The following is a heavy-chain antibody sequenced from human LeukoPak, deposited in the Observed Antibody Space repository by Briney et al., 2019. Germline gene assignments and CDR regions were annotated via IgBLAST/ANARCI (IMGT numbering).Heavy chain of an antibody. CDR1: GFIFRNYA. J-gene: IGHJ4*02. CDR2: ISDNGGGA. CDR3: AKESGPLGAPLYDY. V-gene: IGHV3-23*01. D-gene: IGHD1-1*01. Sequence: PGGSLRLSCGASGFIFRNYAMSWVRQAPGEGLKWVAGISDNGGGAYYAESLKGRFTISRDNSKNMLYLQMNSLRVEDTAVYYCAKESGPLGAPLYDYWGRGILATASS.